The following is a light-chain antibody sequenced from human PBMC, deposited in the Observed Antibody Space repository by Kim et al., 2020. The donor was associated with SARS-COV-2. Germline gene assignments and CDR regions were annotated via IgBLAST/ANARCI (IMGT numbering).Light chain of an antibody. J-gene: IGKJ4*01. CDR3: LQSYSTPLT. Sequence: ASVGDRVTIPCRASQSISSYLNWYKQKPGKAPKLLIYAASSLQSGVPSRFSGSGSGTDFTLTISSLQPEDFATYYCLQSYSTPLTFGGGTKLEI. CDR2: AAS. V-gene: IGKV1-39*01. CDR1: QSISSY.